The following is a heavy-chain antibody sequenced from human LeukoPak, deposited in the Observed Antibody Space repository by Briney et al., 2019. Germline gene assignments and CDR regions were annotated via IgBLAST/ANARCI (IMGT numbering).Heavy chain of an antibody. Sequence: GSLRLSCAVSGFTVSSNYMSWVRQAPGKGLEWVSVIYSGTNTYYADSVKGRFIISRDNPKNMLYLQMNSLRAEDTAVYYCARDRITVVTPLYYFDYWGQGTLVTVSS. D-gene: IGHD4-23*01. J-gene: IGHJ4*02. CDR1: GFTVSSNY. V-gene: IGHV3-53*01. CDR3: ARDRITVVTPLYYFDY. CDR2: IYSGTNT.